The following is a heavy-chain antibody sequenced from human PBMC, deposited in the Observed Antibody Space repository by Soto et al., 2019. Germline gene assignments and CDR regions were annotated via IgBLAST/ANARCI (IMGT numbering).Heavy chain of an antibody. CDR1: GGSISSYY. CDR3: ARESAVAGTLPLDP. J-gene: IGHJ5*02. D-gene: IGHD6-19*01. V-gene: IGHV4-59*01. CDR2: IYYSGST. Sequence: PSETLSLTCTVSGGSISSYYWSWIRQPPGKGLEWIGYIYYSGSTNYNPSLKSRVTISVDTSKNQFSLKLSSVTAADTAVYYCARESAVAGTLPLDPWGQGTLVTVSS.